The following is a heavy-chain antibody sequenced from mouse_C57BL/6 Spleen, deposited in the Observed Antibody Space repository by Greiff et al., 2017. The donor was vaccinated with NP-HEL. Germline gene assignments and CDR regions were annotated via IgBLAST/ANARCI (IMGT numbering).Heavy chain of an antibody. J-gene: IGHJ3*01. CDR1: GYTFTNYW. CDR3: ARYGSSADGFAY. D-gene: IGHD1-1*01. V-gene: IGHV1-63*01. Sequence: QVQLKQSGAELVRPGTSVKMSCTASGYTFTNYWIGWAKQRPGHGLEWIGDIYPGGGYTNYNEKFKGKATLTADKSSSTAYMQFSRLTSEDSAIYYSARYGSSADGFAYWGQGTPVTVSA. CDR2: IYPGGGYT.